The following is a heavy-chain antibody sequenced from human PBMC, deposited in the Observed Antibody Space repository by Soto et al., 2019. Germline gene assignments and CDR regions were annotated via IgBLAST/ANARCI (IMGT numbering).Heavy chain of an antibody. D-gene: IGHD4-17*01. V-gene: IGHV3-30-3*01. Sequence: QVQLVESGGGVVQPGRSLRLSCAASGFTFSSYAMHWVRQAPGKGLEWVAVISYDGSNKYYADSVKGRFTISRDNSKNTLDLQMNSLRAEDTAVYYCARDGGMTTVTYYYFDYWGQGTLVTVSS. CDR2: ISYDGSNK. J-gene: IGHJ4*02. CDR1: GFTFSSYA. CDR3: ARDGGMTTVTYYYFDY.